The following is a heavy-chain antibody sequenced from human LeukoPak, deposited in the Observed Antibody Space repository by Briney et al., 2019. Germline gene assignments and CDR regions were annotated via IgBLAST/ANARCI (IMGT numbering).Heavy chain of an antibody. J-gene: IGHJ3*01. CDR1: GFTFRTNS. Sequence: GGSLRHSCVATGFTFRTNSMSWVRQIPGKGVYCGSEISGSVATTYYADSVSGRVTISRANFKNKLYLDNDSLRAEDTALYYCAKTKFGDYALHAFDVWGQGTMVTVSS. CDR2: ISGSVATT. D-gene: IGHD4-17*01. CDR3: AKTKFGDYALHAFDV. V-gene: IGHV3-23*01.